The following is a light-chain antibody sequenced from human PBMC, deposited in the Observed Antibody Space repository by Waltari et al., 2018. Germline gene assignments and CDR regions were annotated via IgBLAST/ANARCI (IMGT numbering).Light chain of an antibody. CDR3: QQYNNWPPFT. J-gene: IGKJ3*01. CDR2: GAS. Sequence: EIVMTQSPATLSVSPGERATLSCRASHSVSSNLAWYQQKPGQAPRLLIYGASIRATGIPARFSGSGSGTEFTLTISSLQSEDFAVYYCQQYNNWPPFTFGPGNKVDIK. CDR1: HSVSSN. V-gene: IGKV3D-15*01.